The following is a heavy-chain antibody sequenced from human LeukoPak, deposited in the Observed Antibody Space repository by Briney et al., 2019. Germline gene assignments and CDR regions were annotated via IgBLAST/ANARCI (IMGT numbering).Heavy chain of an antibody. D-gene: IGHD3-10*01. CDR1: GFTFSSYA. CDR2: ISGSGGST. Sequence: GGSLRLSCAASGFTFSSYAMSWVRQAPGKGLEWVSAISGSGGSTYYADSVKGRFTISRDNSKNTLYLQMHSLRAEDTAVYYCAKDRNRITMVRGVKHPNPKHAAFDIWGQGTMVTVSS. CDR3: AKDRNRITMVRGVKHPNPKHAAFDI. J-gene: IGHJ3*02. V-gene: IGHV3-23*01.